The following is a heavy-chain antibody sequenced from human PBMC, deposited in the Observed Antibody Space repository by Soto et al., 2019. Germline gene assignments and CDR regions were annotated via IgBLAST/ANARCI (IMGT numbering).Heavy chain of an antibody. J-gene: IGHJ4*02. D-gene: IGHD6-19*01. CDR3: ATGSGWYSPDY. V-gene: IGHV3-74*01. CDR2: IDNDGSSR. Sequence: EVQLVESGGGLVQPGGSLRLSCAASGFTFSSNCMHWVRQGPGKGLVWVSRIDNDGSSRDYADSVKGRFTISRDNAKNTLYLEISSLRAEDTAVYYCATGSGWYSPDYWGQGTLVTASS. CDR1: GFTFSSNC.